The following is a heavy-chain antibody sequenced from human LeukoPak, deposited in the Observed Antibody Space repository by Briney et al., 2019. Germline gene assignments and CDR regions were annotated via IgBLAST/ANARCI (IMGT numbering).Heavy chain of an antibody. V-gene: IGHV3-64*02. Sequence: GGSLRLSCAASGFTFSSYAMHWVRQAPGKGLEYVSDISSSGGSTYYADCVKGRFTISRDNYKNTLYLQMGSLRAEDMAVYYCARVGRDGYNWDAFDIWGQGTMVTVSS. CDR2: ISSSGGST. J-gene: IGHJ3*02. D-gene: IGHD5-24*01. CDR3: ARVGRDGYNWDAFDI. CDR1: GFTFSSYA.